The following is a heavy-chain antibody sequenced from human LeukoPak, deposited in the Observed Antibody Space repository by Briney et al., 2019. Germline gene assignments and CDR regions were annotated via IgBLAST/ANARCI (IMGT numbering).Heavy chain of an antibody. CDR3: ARSAGHCSNGICFTDYYMDV. J-gene: IGHJ6*03. V-gene: IGHV1-2*02. D-gene: IGHD2-8*01. Sequence: ASVKVSCKASGYSFTEHYIYWVRQAPGQGLEWVGRINCNSGDANSARKFQGRVTMTRDTSVSTAYMDLSSVTSDDSAVYFCARSAGHCSNGICFTDYYMDVWGGGTTVTVS. CDR1: GYSFTEHY. CDR2: INCNSGDA.